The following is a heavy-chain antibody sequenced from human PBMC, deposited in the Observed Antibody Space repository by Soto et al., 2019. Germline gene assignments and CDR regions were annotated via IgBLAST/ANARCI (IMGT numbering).Heavy chain of an antibody. CDR2: TYYRSKWYN. J-gene: IGHJ3*01. V-gene: IGHV6-1*01. D-gene: IGHD5-12*01. CDR1: GDSVSSNSAA. CDR3: ARVPNPGRRKIGYEDAYEC. Sequence: SQTLSLTCAISGDSVSSNSAAWNWIRQSPSRGLEWLGRTYYRSKWYNDYAVSVKSRITINPDTSKNQFSPQLNSVTPEDTAVYYCARVPNPGRRKIGYEDAYECWGKGTMVTVSS.